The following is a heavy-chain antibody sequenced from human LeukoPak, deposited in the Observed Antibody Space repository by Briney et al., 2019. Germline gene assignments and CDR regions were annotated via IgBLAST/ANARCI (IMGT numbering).Heavy chain of an antibody. CDR1: GFTFSSYG. D-gene: IGHD3-22*01. Sequence: PGGSLRLSCAASGFTFSSYGMHWVRRAPGKGLEWVAVISYDGSNKYYADSVKGRFTISRDNSKSTLYLQMNSLRAEDTAVYYCANGKYYYDSSGYPLGGFDYWGQGTLVTVSS. J-gene: IGHJ4*02. CDR3: ANGKYYYDSSGYPLGGFDY. CDR2: ISYDGSNK. V-gene: IGHV3-30*18.